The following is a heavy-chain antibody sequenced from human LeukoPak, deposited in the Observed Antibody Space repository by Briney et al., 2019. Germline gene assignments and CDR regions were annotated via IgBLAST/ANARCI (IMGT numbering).Heavy chain of an antibody. D-gene: IGHD2-2*01. Sequence: HTGGSLRLSCAASGFTFSSYGMHWVRQAPGKGLEWVAFIRYDGSNKYYADSVKGRFTISRDNSKNTLYLQMNSLRAEDTAVYYCANQLDCSSTSCWGFDYWGQGTLVTVSS. J-gene: IGHJ4*02. CDR1: GFTFSSYG. V-gene: IGHV3-30*02. CDR2: IRYDGSNK. CDR3: ANQLDCSSTSCWGFDY.